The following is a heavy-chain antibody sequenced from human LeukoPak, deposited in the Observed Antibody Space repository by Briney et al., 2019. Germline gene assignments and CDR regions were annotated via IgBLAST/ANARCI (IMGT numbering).Heavy chain of an antibody. D-gene: IGHD2-2*02. CDR1: GYSISSGYY. Sequence: SETLSLTCAVSGYSISSGYYWGWIRQPPGKGLEWIGTIYQYGSTYYNPSLKSRVTISVDTSKNQFSLKLSSVTAADTAVYYCARHRSPDGSTSCYNDWGQGTLVTVSS. CDR2: IYQYGST. J-gene: IGHJ4*02. CDR3: ARHRSPDGSTSCYND. V-gene: IGHV4-38-2*01.